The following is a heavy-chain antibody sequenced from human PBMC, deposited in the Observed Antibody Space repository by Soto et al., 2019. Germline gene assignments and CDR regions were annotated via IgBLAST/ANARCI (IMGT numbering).Heavy chain of an antibody. CDR1: GFTFSSYA. V-gene: IGHV3-23*01. CDR2: ISGSGGST. D-gene: IGHD6-19*01. Sequence: GGSLRLSCAASGFTFSSYAMSWVRQAPGKGLEWVSAISGSGGSTYYADSVKGRFTISRDNSKNTLYLQMNSLRAEDTAVYYCAKDSDSSSPMWGETVAGNSYYFDYWGQGTLVTVSS. CDR3: AKDSDSSSPMWGETVAGNSYYFDY. J-gene: IGHJ4*02.